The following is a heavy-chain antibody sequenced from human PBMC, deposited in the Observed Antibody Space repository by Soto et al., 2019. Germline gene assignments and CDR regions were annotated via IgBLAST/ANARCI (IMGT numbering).Heavy chain of an antibody. CDR2: IYYSGST. CDR3: ARGRYLRYYYYGMDV. J-gene: IGHJ6*02. D-gene: IGHD1-1*01. CDR1: GGSISSGGYY. Sequence: QVQLQESGPGLVKPSQTLSLTCTVSGGSISSGGYYWSWIRQHPGKGLEWIGYIYYSGSTYYNPSLKRRVTISVDTSKNQFSLKLSSVTAADTAVYYCARGRYLRYYYYGMDVWGQGTTVTVSS. V-gene: IGHV4-31*03.